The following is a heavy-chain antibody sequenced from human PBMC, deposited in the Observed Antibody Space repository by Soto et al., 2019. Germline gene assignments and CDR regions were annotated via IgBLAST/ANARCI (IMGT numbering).Heavy chain of an antibody. CDR1: GFTFSSYA. V-gene: IGHV3-30-3*01. CDR3: ARDFRNYYDSSGYYYVYYYYYYGMDV. D-gene: IGHD3-22*01. Sequence: GGSLRLSCAASGFTFSSYAMHWVRQAPGKGLEWVAVISYDGSNKYYADSVKGRFTISRDNSKNTLYLQMNSLRAEDTAVYYCARDFRNYYDSSGYYYVYYYYYYGMDVWGQGTTVTVSS. J-gene: IGHJ6*02. CDR2: ISYDGSNK.